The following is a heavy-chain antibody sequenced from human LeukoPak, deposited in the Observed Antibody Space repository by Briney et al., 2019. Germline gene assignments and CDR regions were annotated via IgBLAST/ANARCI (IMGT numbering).Heavy chain of an antibody. V-gene: IGHV2-5*01. J-gene: IGHJ5*02. CDR1: GFSLSTSGVG. CDR3: AHRRSSGWYGIDWFDP. CDR2: IYWNDDK. D-gene: IGHD6-19*01. Sequence: SGPTLVKPTQTLTLTCTFSGFSLSTSGVGVGWIRQPPGKALEWLALIYWNDDKRYSPSLKSRLTITKDTSKNQVVLTMTNMDPVDTVTYYCAHRRSSGWYGIDWFDPWGQGTLVTVSS.